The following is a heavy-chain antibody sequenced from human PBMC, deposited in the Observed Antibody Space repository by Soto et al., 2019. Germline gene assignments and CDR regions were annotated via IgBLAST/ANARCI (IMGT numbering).Heavy chain of an antibody. CDR1: GFTFSSYN. J-gene: IGHJ4*02. V-gene: IGHV3-48*02. CDR2: IDSSASNI. Sequence: VVLRLSCAASGFTFSSYNMNWVRQAPGKGLEWVSYIDSSASNIYYADSVKGRFAISRDNAKNSLYLQMNSLRDEDTAVYYCARAVYYYESITIDYWGQGTLVTVSS. CDR3: ARAVYYYESITIDY. D-gene: IGHD3-22*01.